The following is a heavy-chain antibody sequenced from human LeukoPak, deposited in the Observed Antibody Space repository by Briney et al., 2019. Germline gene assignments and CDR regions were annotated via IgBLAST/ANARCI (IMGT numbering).Heavy chain of an antibody. CDR2: ISSSSSTI. V-gene: IGHV3-48*01. Sequence: GGSLRLSCAASGFTFSSYSMNWVRQAPGKGLEWVSYISSSSSTIYYADSVKGRFTISGDNAKNSLYLQMNSLRAEDTALYYCAKDMRYGGNSGHFDYWGQGTLVTVSS. J-gene: IGHJ4*02. CDR1: GFTFSSYS. CDR3: AKDMRYGGNSGHFDY. D-gene: IGHD4-23*01.